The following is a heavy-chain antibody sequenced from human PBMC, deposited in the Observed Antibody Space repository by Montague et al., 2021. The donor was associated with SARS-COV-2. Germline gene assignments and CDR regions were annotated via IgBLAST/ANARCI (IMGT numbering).Heavy chain of an antibody. CDR3: ARGISLFDP. CDR2: INGASSRT. Sequence: SLRLSCAASGFIFSDYSVTWIRQTPGKGLEWISYINGASSRTNYADSVKGRFTISRDNAKNSLFLQMNSLRVEDTAVYYCARGISLFDPWGQGTLVTVSS. J-gene: IGHJ5*02. CDR1: GFIFSDYS. V-gene: IGHV3-11*05.